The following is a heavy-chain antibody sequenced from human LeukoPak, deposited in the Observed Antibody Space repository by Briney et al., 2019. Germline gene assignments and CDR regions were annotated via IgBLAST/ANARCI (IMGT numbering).Heavy chain of an antibody. CDR3: ARPIYYDSSGYLY. D-gene: IGHD3-22*01. Sequence: SETLSLTCTVSGGSISSSSYYWGWIRQPPGKGLEWIGSIYYSGSTYYNPSLKSRVTISVDTSKNQFSLKLSSVTAADTAVYYCARPIYYDSSGYLYWGQGTLVTVSS. CDR1: GGSISSSSYY. CDR2: IYYSGST. V-gene: IGHV4-39*07. J-gene: IGHJ4*02.